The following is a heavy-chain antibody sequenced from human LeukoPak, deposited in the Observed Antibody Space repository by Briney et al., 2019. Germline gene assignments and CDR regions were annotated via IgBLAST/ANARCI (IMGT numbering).Heavy chain of an antibody. J-gene: IGHJ4*02. D-gene: IGHD4-17*01. CDR2: IYPGDSDS. CDR1: GYSFPSSW. V-gene: IGHV5-51*01. CDR3: ARGHGDYSYYFDY. Sequence: GESLKISGKGSGYSFPSSWIGWVRQMPGKGLEWMGIIYPGDSDSRYSPSFQGQVTISADKSINTAYLQWSSLKASDTAIYYCARGHGDYSYYFDYWGQGTLVTVSS.